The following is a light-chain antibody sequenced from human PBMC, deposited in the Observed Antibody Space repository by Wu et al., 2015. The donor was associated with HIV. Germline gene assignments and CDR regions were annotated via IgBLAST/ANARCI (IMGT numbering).Light chain of an antibody. CDR1: QNVDRN. J-gene: IGKJ5*01. CDR2: GDS. Sequence: EIVMTQSPATLSVSPGETATLSCRASQNVDRNLVWYQQKSGQAPRLLISGDSTRASGVPVRFSGTGSGRDFTLTIARLAPEDFAVYYCQQYGSSPITFGQGTRLEIK. V-gene: IGKV3-20*01. CDR3: QQYGSSPIT.